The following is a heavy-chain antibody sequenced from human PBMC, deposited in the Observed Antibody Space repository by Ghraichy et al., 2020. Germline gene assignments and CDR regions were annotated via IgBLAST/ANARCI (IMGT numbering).Heavy chain of an antibody. CDR3: ARWTFGDYGKTQY. V-gene: IGHV4-34*01. D-gene: IGHD4-17*01. J-gene: IGHJ4*02. Sequence: SLTCAVYGGSFSKYYWSWIRQPPGKGLEWIGEVSHSGNTTYNPSLASRVTVSVDTSKNQLSLKLNSVTAADTAVYFCARWTFGDYGKTQYWGQGTLVSVSS. CDR1: GGSFSKYY. CDR2: VSHSGNT.